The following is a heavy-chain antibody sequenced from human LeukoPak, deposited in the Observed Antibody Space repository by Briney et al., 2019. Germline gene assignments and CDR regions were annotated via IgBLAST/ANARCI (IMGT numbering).Heavy chain of an antibody. V-gene: IGHV4-59*08. D-gene: IGHD2/OR15-2a*01. CDR3: ARAFPWAYYSDY. Sequence: PSETLSLTCTISGGSISSYYWSWIRQPPGKGLEWIGYVFYSGSTNYNPSLQSRVTISVDTSENQFSLRLSSLTAADTAVYYCARAFPWAYYSDYWGQGTLVTVSS. CDR2: VFYSGST. CDR1: GGSISSYY. J-gene: IGHJ4*02.